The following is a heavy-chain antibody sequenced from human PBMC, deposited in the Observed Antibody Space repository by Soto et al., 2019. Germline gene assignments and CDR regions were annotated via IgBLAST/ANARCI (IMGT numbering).Heavy chain of an antibody. Sequence: TMELTSAVSGGSISSGVDSWSWIRQPPGKGLEWIGYIYHSGTTYYNPSLKSRVSLSVDTSKNQFSLKLTSVTAADTAVYYCASRTGDRGVYSYFALWRRGTLVPVSS. CDR1: GGSISSGVDS. V-gene: IGHV4-30-2*01. CDR2: IYHSGTT. CDR3: ASRTGDRGVYSYFAL. J-gene: IGHJ2*01. D-gene: IGHD7-27*01.